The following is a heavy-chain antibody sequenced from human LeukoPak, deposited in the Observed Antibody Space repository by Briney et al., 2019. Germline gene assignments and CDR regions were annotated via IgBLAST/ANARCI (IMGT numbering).Heavy chain of an antibody. CDR2: IYYSGST. V-gene: IGHV4-59*01. Sequence: SETLSLTCTVSGGSISGYYWSWIRQPPGKGLEWIGYIYYSGSTNYNPSLKSRVTISVDTSKNQFSLKLSSVTAADTAVYYCARVRTGSSYYYYMDVWGKGTTVTISS. CDR1: GGSISGYY. CDR3: ARVRTGSSYYYYMDV. D-gene: IGHD3/OR15-3a*01. J-gene: IGHJ6*03.